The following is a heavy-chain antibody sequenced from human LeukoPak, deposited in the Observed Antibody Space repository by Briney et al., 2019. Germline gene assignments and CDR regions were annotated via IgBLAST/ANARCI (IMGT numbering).Heavy chain of an antibody. V-gene: IGHV4-34*01. CDR2: INHSGST. D-gene: IGHD3-22*01. J-gene: IGHJ5*02. CDR3: ARDIREGSGYSRWFDP. CDR1: GGSFSGYY. Sequence: PSETLSLTCAVYGGSFSGYYWSWIRQPPGKGLEWIGEINHSGSTNYNPSLKRRVTISVDTSKNQFSLKLSSVTAADTAVYYCARDIREGSGYSRWFDPWGQGTLVTVSS.